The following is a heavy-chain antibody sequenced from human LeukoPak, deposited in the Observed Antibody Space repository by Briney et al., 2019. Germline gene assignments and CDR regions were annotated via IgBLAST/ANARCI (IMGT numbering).Heavy chain of an antibody. V-gene: IGHV5-51*01. D-gene: IGHD3-22*01. J-gene: IGHJ4*02. CDR1: GYSFTTYW. Sequence: GESLKISCKGSGYSFTTYWIGWVRQMPGKGLEWMGIIYPGDSDTRYSPSFQGQVSFSADKSTSTAYLQWSSLKASDTAIYYRARRGVVTSSESFFDYWGQGTLVSVSS. CDR3: ARRGVVTSSESFFDY. CDR2: IYPGDSDT.